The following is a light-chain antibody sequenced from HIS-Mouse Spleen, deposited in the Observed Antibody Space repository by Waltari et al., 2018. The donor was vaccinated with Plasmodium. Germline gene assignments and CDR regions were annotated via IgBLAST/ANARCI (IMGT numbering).Light chain of an antibody. Sequence: SSELTQPPSVSVSPAQTARITCPGDASPKQNAYWYHQKPGQAPVLGIYKDSERPSGIPERFSGSSSGTTVTLTISGVQAEDEADYYCQSADSSGTYRVFGGGTKLTVL. CDR2: KDS. J-gene: IGLJ2*01. CDR3: QSADSSGTYRV. V-gene: IGLV3-25*03. CDR1: ASPKQN.